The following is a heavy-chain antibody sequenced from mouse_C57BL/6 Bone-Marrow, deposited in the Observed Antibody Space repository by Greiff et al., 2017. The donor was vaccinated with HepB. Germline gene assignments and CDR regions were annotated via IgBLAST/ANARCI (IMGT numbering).Heavy chain of an antibody. CDR3: ARTGTRAWFAY. Sequence: VQLQQSGPGLVKPSQSLSLTCSVTGYSITSGYYWNWIRQFPGNKLEWMGYISYDGSNNYNPSLKNRISITRDTSKNQFFLKLNSVTTEDTATYYCARTGTRAWFAYWGQGTLVTVSA. V-gene: IGHV3-6*01. CDR1: GYSITSGYY. J-gene: IGHJ3*01. CDR2: ISYDGSN. D-gene: IGHD4-1*01.